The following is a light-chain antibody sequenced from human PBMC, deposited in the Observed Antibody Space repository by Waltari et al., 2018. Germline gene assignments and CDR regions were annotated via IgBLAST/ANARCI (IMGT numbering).Light chain of an antibody. CDR2: GAS. J-gene: IGKJ4*01. CDR3: QQYDISPLT. Sequence: EIVLTQSPGTLSLSPGERATLSCRASQTVRTTYLAWYQQKPGQAPTLLIYGASSTATSIPDMFSGSGSGTDFSLTISSLEPEDFAVYYCQQYDISPLTFGGGTKVEIK. CDR1: QTVRTTY. V-gene: IGKV3-20*01.